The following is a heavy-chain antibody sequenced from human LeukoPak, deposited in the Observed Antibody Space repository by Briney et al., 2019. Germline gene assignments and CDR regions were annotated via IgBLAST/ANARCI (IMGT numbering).Heavy chain of an antibody. CDR1: GFTFSDYS. CDR3: ARDETSTGYPVGMDV. CDR2: ISFTSSYI. V-gene: IGHV3-21*01. D-gene: IGHD3-22*01. J-gene: IGHJ6*02. Sequence: GGSLRLSCAASGFTFSDYSMNWVRQAPGRGLEWVSSISFTSSYIYYADSVEGRFTISRDNAKNSLYLQMNSLRAEDTAVYYCARDETSTGYPVGMDVWGQGTTVTVSS.